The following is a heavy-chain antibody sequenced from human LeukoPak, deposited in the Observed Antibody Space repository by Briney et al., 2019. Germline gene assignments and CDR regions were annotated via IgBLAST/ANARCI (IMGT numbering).Heavy chain of an antibody. CDR2: IYYNGNT. CDR1: DGSINSYY. CDR3: ARGRSNYYGMDV. V-gene: IGHV4-59*01. Sequence: SETLSLTCSVSDGSINSYYWDWIRRPPGKGLEWIGYIYYNGNTNYSPSLKSRVTMSVDTSKNLFSLKVSSVTAADTAVYYCARGRSNYYGMDVWGQGTTVTVSS. J-gene: IGHJ6*02. D-gene: IGHD1-26*01.